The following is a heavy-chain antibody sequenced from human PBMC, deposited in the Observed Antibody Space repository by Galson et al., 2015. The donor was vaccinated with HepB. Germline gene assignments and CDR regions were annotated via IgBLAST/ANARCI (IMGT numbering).Heavy chain of an antibody. V-gene: IGHV3-48*01. CDR2: ISSSSSTI. CDR1: GFTFSSYS. Sequence: SLRLSCAASGFTFSSYSMNWARQAPGKGLEWVSYISSSSSTIYYADSVKGRFTISRDNAKNPLYLQMNSLRAEDTAVYYCARDGVSGYLSLAFDIWCQGTMVTVSS. CDR3: ARDGVSGYLSLAFDI. J-gene: IGHJ3*02. D-gene: IGHD3-22*01.